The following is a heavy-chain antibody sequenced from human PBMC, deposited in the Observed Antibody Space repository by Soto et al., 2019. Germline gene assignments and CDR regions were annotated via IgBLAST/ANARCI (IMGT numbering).Heavy chain of an antibody. CDR1: GFTFSSYW. V-gene: IGHV3-74*01. J-gene: IGHJ4*02. D-gene: IGHD2-15*01. Sequence: EVQLVESGGGLVQPGGSLRLSCAASGFTFSSYWMYWVRQAPGKGLVWVSRINSDGSSTSYADTVKGRFTISIDNAKNTIYLQMHSMRAEDTAVYYCARVVGWWCSGGSCYPYYFVYWGQGTLVTVSS. CDR2: INSDGSST. CDR3: ARVVGWWCSGGSCYPYYFVY.